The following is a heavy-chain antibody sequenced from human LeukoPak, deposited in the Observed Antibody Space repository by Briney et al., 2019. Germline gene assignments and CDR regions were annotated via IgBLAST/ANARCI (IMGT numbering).Heavy chain of an antibody. J-gene: IGHJ1*01. CDR1: GFTFSSYG. V-gene: IGHV3-30*02. CDR3: AKVPGRYSGSRAEYFQH. CDR2: IRYDGSNK. Sequence: GGSLRLSCAASGFTFSSYGMHWVRQAPGKGLEWVAFIRYDGSNKYYADSVKGRFTISRDNSKNTLYLQMNSLRAEDTAVYYCAKVPGRYSGSRAEYFQHWGQGTLVTVSS. D-gene: IGHD1-26*01.